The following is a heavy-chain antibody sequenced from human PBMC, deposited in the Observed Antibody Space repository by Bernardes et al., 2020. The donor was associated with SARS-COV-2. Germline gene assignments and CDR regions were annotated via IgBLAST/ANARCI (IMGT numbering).Heavy chain of an antibody. CDR3: ARDLSHLVRRGFDL. Sequence: SETLSLTCTVSGGSIGSYYWAWIRQPPGKGLEWIGYLYYSGSTHYNPSLKSRVTISVDRSQNQFSLNLSSVTPADTAVYYCARDLSHLVRRGFDLWGRGTLVTVYS. D-gene: IGHD3-10*01. CDR2: LYYSGST. J-gene: IGHJ2*01. V-gene: IGHV4-59*01. CDR1: GGSIGSYY.